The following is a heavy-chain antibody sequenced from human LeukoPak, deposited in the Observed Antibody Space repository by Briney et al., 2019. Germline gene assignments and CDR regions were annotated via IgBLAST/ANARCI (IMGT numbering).Heavy chain of an antibody. CDR2: INPNSGGT. J-gene: IGHJ4*02. Sequence: ASVKVSCKASGYTFTGYYMHWVRQAPGQGLEWMGWINPNSGGTNYAQKFQGRVTITRDTSISTAYMELSRLRSDDTAVYYCARDPNYYDSSGPPGYWGQGTLVTVSS. CDR1: GYTFTGYY. V-gene: IGHV1-2*02. CDR3: ARDPNYYDSSGPPGY. D-gene: IGHD3-22*01.